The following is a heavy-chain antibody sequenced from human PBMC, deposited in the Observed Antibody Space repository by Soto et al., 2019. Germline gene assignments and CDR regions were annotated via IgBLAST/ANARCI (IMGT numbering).Heavy chain of an antibody. CDR1: WTYISEFS. CDR3: ARESGENWTYEAH. CDR2: IHNNGVV. D-gene: IGHD1-7*01. J-gene: IGHJ1*01. Sequence: SETLSLTCSVSWTYISEFSWSWIRQPAGTGLEWIGRIHNNGVVHYSPSFRGRATMSIDTSSNHFSLNLQSATAADTAVYYCARESGENWTYEAHWGQGTLVTVSS. V-gene: IGHV4-4*07.